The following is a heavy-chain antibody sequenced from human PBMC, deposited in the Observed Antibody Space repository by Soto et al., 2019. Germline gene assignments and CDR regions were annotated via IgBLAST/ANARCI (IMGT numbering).Heavy chain of an antibody. CDR2: ISGSGGST. D-gene: IGHD3-22*01. V-gene: IGHV3-23*01. Sequence: PGGSLRLSCAASGFTFSSYAMSWVRQAPGKGLEWVSAISGSGGSTYYADSVKGRFTISRDNSKNTLYLQMNSLRAEDTAVYYCAKGPPAESIVVVISPFDYWGQGTLVTVSS. CDR3: AKGPPAESIVVVISPFDY. J-gene: IGHJ4*02. CDR1: GFTFSSYA.